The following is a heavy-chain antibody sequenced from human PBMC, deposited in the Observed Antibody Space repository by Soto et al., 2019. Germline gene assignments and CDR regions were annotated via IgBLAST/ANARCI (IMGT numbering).Heavy chain of an antibody. CDR1: GYTFTSYV. CDR2: ISAYNGNT. Sequence: QVQLVQSGAEVKKPGASVKVSCRASGYTFTSYVISWVRQAPAQGFEWMGWISAYNGNTNFAQKLQGRVTMTTDTSTSTAYMELRSLRSDDTAVYYCARVVATVAGPYGMDVWGQGTTVTVSS. V-gene: IGHV1-18*01. D-gene: IGHD6-19*01. CDR3: ARVVATVAGPYGMDV. J-gene: IGHJ6*02.